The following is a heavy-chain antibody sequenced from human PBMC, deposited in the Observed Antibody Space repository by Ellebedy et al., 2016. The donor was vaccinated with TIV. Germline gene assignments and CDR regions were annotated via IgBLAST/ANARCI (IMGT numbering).Heavy chain of an antibody. J-gene: IGHJ5*02. Sequence: MPSETLSLTCTVSGGSISGYYWSRIRQPPGKGLEWIGFIYYSGSTHYNPSLKSRVTMSVDTSKNLFSLKLNSVTAADTAVYYCARALRLAGSGWPDWFDPWGQGTLVTVSS. CDR2: IYYSGST. V-gene: IGHV4-59*01. CDR1: GGSISGYY. CDR3: ARALRLAGSGWPDWFDP. D-gene: IGHD6-19*01.